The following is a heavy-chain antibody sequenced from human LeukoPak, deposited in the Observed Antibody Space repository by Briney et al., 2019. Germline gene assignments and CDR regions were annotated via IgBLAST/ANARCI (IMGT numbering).Heavy chain of an antibody. D-gene: IGHD5-12*01. Sequence: GGSLRLSCAAIGFTFSSYAMSWVRQAPGKGLEWVLAISGSGGNTYYADSVKGRFTISGDNSKNTLYLQMNSLRAEDTAVYYCAKDVGYGSTRAGYFDYWGQGTLVTVSS. CDR3: AKDVGYGSTRAGYFDY. V-gene: IGHV3-23*01. J-gene: IGHJ4*02. CDR1: GFTFSSYA. CDR2: ISGSGGNT.